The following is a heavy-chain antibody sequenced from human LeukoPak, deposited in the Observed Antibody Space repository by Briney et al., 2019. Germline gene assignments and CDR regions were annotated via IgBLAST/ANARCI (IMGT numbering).Heavy chain of an antibody. V-gene: IGHV3-7*01. Sequence: PGGSLRLSCAASGFTFSKYWMSWVRQAPGKGLEWVANIKEDGSEKYYVDSVKGRFTISRDNAKNSLSLQVNSLSAEDTAVYYCARSRSGYYEDYWGQGTLVTVSS. CDR1: GFTFSKYW. D-gene: IGHD3-22*01. J-gene: IGHJ4*02. CDR2: IKEDGSEK. CDR3: ARSRSGYYEDY.